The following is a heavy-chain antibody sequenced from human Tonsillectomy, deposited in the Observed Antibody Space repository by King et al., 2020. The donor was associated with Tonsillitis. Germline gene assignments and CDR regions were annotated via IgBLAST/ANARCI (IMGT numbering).Heavy chain of an antibody. V-gene: IGHV3-23*04. D-gene: IGHD3-16*02. CDR1: GFTFNSYA. J-gene: IGHJ4*02. CDR3: VKVETCSGGSCYSRYYDYVWGSYRSPLDY. CDR2: ISGSGGST. Sequence: VQLVESGGGLVQPGGSLRLSCAASGFTFNSYAMSWVRQAPGKGLEWVSAISGSGGSTYYADSVKGRFTISRDNSKNTLYLHVNSLRADDTAVYYCVKVETCSGGSCYSRYYDYVWGSYRSPLDYWGQGTLVTVSS.